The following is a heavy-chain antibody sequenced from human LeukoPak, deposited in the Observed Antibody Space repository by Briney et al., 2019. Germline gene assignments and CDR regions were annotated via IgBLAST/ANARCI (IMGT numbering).Heavy chain of an antibody. J-gene: IGHJ4*02. CDR3: AGHRGYCSSTSCYPYYFDY. CDR2: IYSGGST. V-gene: IGHV3-66*04. CDR1: GFTVSSNY. Sequence: GGSLRLSCAASGFTVSSNYMSWVRQAPGKGLEWVSIIYSGGSTYYADSVKGRFTISRDNSKNTLYLQMNSLRAEDTAVYYCAGHRGYCSSTSCYPYYFDYWGQGTLVSASS. D-gene: IGHD2-2*01.